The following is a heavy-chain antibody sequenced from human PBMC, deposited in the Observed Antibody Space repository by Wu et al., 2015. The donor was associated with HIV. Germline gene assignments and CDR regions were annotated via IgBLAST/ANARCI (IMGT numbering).Heavy chain of an antibody. CDR2: INPSGGST. D-gene: IGHD3-22*01. Sequence: QVQLVQSGAEVKKPGASVKVSCKASGYTFTSYYMHWVRQAPGQGLEWMGIINPSGGSTSYAQKFQGRVTMTRDTSTSTVYMELSSLRSEDTAVYYCARQMRYYDSSGYYDAFDIWGQGTMVTVSS. CDR3: ARQMRYYDSSGYYDAFDI. J-gene: IGHJ3*02. CDR1: GYTFTSYY. V-gene: IGHV1-46*01.